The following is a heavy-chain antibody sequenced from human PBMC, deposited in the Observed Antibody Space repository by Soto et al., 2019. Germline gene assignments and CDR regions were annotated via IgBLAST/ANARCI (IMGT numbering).Heavy chain of an antibody. CDR3: ARDRLEATQYDRAREAY. V-gene: IGHV1-18*04. D-gene: IGHD3-22*01. Sequence: QVQLVQSGAEVKKPGASVNVSCKASGYTFSNYGISWVRQAPGQGLEWMGWISAYNGNTNYAQKLQGRVTMTTDTSTSTVYMELRSLRSDDTAEYYCARDRLEATQYDRAREAYWGQGSLLIVSS. J-gene: IGHJ4*02. CDR1: GYTFSNYG. CDR2: ISAYNGNT.